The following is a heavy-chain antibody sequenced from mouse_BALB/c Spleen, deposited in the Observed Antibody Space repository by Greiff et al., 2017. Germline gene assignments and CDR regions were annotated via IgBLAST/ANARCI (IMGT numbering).Heavy chain of an antibody. CDR2: IWSGGST. D-gene: IGHD1-2*01. V-gene: IGHV2-2*02. CDR1: GFSLTSYG. CDR3: ARRHYYGYVDY. Sequence: QVQLKESGPGLVQPSQSLSITCTVSGFSLTSYGIHWVRQSPGKGLEWLGVIWSGGSTDYNAAFISRLSISKDNSKSQVFFKMNSLQANDTPIYYCARRHYYGYVDYWGQGTTLTVSS. J-gene: IGHJ2*01.